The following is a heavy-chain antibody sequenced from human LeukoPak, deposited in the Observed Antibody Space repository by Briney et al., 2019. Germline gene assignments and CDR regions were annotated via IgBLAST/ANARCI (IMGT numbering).Heavy chain of an antibody. CDR3: ARQGLKWYYDFWSGLNYMDV. Sequence: SETLSLTCTVSGGSISSYYWSWIRQPPGKGLEWIGYIYYSGSTNYNPSLKSRVTISVDTSKNQFSLKLSSVTAADTAVYYCARQGLKWYYDFWSGLNYMDVWGKGTTVTVSS. CDR1: GGSISSYY. D-gene: IGHD3-3*01. J-gene: IGHJ6*03. V-gene: IGHV4-59*08. CDR2: IYYSGST.